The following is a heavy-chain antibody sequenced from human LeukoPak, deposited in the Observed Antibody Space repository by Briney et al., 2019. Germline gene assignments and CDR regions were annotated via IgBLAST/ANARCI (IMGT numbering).Heavy chain of an antibody. CDR1: GGSFSGYY. J-gene: IGHJ4*02. CDR3: ARGRFIAARLPLGY. CDR2: INHSGST. D-gene: IGHD6-6*01. Sequence: PSETLSLTCAVYGGSFSGYYWSWIRQPPGKGLEWIGEINHSGSTNYNPSLKSRVTISVDTSKNQFSLKLSPVTAADTAVYYCARGRFIAARLPLGYWGQGTLVTVSS. V-gene: IGHV4-34*01.